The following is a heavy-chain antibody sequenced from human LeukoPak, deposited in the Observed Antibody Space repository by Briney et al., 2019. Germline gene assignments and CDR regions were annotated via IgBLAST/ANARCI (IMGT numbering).Heavy chain of an antibody. CDR1: GGSISSYY. CDR3: ASNFRRSSSWIDAFDI. CDR2: IYTSGST. J-gene: IGHJ3*02. D-gene: IGHD6-13*01. V-gene: IGHV4-4*07. Sequence: SETLSLTCTVSGGSISSYYWTWIRQPAGKGLEWIGRIYTSGSTNYNPSLKSRVTMSVDTSKNQFSLKLGSVTAADTAVYYCASNFRRSSSWIDAFDIWGQGTMVTVSS.